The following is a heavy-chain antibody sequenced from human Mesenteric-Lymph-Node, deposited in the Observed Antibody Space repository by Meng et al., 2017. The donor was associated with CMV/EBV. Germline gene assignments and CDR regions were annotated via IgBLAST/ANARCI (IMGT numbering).Heavy chain of an antibody. V-gene: IGHV4-4*02. J-gene: IGHJ5*02. CDR2: IYHSGST. Sequence: ISSSNWWSWVRQPPGKGLEWIGEIYHSGSTNYNPSLKSRVTISVDKSKNQFSLKLSSVTAADTAVYYCAREGYCSSTSCRNWFDPWGQGTLVTVSS. CDR3: AREGYCSSTSCRNWFDP. CDR1: ISSSNW. D-gene: IGHD2-2*01.